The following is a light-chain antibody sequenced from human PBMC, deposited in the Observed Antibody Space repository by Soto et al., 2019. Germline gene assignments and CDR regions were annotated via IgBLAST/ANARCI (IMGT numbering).Light chain of an antibody. J-gene: IGKJ2*02. CDR1: QSISRS. Sequence: DIQMTQSPSSLAASVGDRVTITCRASQSISRSLNWYLQRPGKAPELVIYGASNLQSGVPSRFSGSGSGTDFTLTIRSLQPEDFATYHCQQSHSTPCTFGQGTKLEIK. CDR3: QQSHSTPCT. CDR2: GAS. V-gene: IGKV1-39*01.